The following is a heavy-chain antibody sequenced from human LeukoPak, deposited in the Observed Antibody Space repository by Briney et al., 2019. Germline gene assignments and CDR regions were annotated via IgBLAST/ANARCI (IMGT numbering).Heavy chain of an antibody. CDR2: LYHSGNS. CDR3: AANSADYNTLGSSHKV. Sequence: SETLSLTCTVSGYSISSGYYWGWIRQPPGKGLEWIGSLYHSGNSYYNPSLKSRVTIFVDTSKNHFSLKLSSVTAADTAVYYCAANSADYNTLGSSHKVWGQGTVVTVSS. V-gene: IGHV4-38-2*02. D-gene: IGHD3-10*01. CDR1: GYSISSGYY. J-gene: IGHJ4*02.